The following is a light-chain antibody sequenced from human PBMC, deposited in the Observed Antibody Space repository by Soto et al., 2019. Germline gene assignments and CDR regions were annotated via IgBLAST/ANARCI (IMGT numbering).Light chain of an antibody. CDR2: DAS. Sequence: EIVLTQSPATLSLSPGERATLSCRASQSISSYLGWYQQKPGQAPRLLIHDASNRATGIPARFSGSGSGTDFTLTISNLEPEDFAVYYCQHRSNWPLTFGGGTKVDIK. CDR3: QHRSNWPLT. CDR1: QSISSY. V-gene: IGKV3-11*01. J-gene: IGKJ4*01.